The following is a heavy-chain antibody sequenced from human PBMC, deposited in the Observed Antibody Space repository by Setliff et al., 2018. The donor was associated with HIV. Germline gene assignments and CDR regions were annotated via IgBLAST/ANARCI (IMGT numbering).Heavy chain of an antibody. J-gene: IGHJ4*02. CDR2: IHLSDT. V-gene: IGHV4-39*07. CDR3: ARSSMAGFDY. Sequence: SETLSLTCSVSGGSMRSNIYYWGWIRLSPTKGLEWLGSIHLSDTYYNPSLKSRVTISVDTSRDQFSLKLTSLTAADTAVYYCARSSMAGFDYWGQGKLVTVSS. CDR1: GGSMRSNIYY. D-gene: IGHD6-19*01.